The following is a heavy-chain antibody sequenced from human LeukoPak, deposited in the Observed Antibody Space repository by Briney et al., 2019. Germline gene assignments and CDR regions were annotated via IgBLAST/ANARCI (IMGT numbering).Heavy chain of an antibody. J-gene: IGHJ3*02. CDR3: AWRYQRPGYSYGLDAFDI. CDR1: GFTFNSYW. D-gene: IGHD5-18*01. CDR2: IKQDGSEK. Sequence: GGSLRVSCAAAGFTFNSYWMSWVRQAPGKGLEWVANIKQDGSEKYYVDSVKGRFTISRDNAKNSLYLQMNSLRAEDTAVYYCAWRYQRPGYSYGLDAFDIWGQGTMVTLSS. V-gene: IGHV3-7*01.